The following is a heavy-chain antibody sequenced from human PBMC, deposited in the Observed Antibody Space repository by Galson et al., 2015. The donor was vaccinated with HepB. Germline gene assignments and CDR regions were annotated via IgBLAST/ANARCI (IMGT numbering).Heavy chain of an antibody. D-gene: IGHD6-13*01. CDR3: AREDVQQLDWYFDL. CDR1: GFTFSSYG. V-gene: IGHV3-30*03. Sequence: SLRLSCAASGFTFSSYGMHWVRQAPGKGLEWVAVISYDGSNKYYADSVKGRFTISRDNSKNTLYLQMGSLRAEDMAVYYCAREDVQQLDWYFDLWGRGTLVTVSS. J-gene: IGHJ2*01. CDR2: ISYDGSNK.